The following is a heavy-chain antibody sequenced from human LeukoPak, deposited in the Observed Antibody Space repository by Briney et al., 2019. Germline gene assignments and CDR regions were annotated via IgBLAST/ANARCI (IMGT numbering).Heavy chain of an antibody. CDR3: ARVRDYGSLDAFDI. CDR1: GFTFSDYY. Sequence: PGGSLRLSCAASGFTFSDYYMSWIRQAPGKGLEWVSYISSSGSTIYYADSVKGRFTISRDNAKNSLYLQMNSLRAEDTAVYYCARVRDYGSLDAFDIWGQGTMVTVSS. V-gene: IGHV3-11*01. J-gene: IGHJ3*02. D-gene: IGHD4-17*01. CDR2: ISSSGSTI.